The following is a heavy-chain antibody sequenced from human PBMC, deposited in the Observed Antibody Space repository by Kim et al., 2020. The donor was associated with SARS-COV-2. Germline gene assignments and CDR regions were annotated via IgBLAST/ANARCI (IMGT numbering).Heavy chain of an antibody. J-gene: IGHJ6*02. CDR3: ATVLGHSSSWYED. D-gene: IGHD6-13*01. Sequence: YAQKFQGRVTMTEDTSTDTAYMELSSLRSEDTAVYYCATVLGHSSSWYEDWGQGTTVTVSS. V-gene: IGHV1-24*01.